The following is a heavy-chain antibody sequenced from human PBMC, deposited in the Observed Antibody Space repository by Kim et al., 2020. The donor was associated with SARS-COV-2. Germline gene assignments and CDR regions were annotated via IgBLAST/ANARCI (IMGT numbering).Heavy chain of an antibody. V-gene: IGHV3-21*01. CDR2: ISSSSSYI. CDR3: ARDLMPVVVPAAMVNWFDP. J-gene: IGHJ5*02. Sequence: GGSLRLSCAASGFTFSSYSMNWVRQAPGKGLEWVSSISSSSSYIYYADSVKGRFTISRDNAKNSLYLQMNSLRAEEAAVYYCARDLMPVVVPAAMVNWFDPWGPGTLVTVSS. D-gene: IGHD2-2*01. CDR1: GFTFSSYS.